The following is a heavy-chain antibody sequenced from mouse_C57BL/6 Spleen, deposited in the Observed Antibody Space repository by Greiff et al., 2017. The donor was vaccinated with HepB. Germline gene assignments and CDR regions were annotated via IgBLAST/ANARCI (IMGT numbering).Heavy chain of an antibody. V-gene: IGHV1-55*01. CDR1: GYTFTSYW. Sequence: QVQLQQPGAELVKPGASVKMSCKASGYTFTSYWITWVKQRPGQGLEWIGDIYPGSGSTNYNEKFKSKATLTVDTSSSTAYMQLSSLTSEDSAVYYCARWGVYHSYFDVWGTGTTVTVSS. CDR2: IYPGSGST. CDR3: ARWGVYHSYFDV. J-gene: IGHJ1*03.